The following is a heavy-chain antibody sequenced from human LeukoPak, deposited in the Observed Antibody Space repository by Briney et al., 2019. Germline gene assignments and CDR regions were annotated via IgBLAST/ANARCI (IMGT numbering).Heavy chain of an antibody. CDR3: GSVRGILSYFDL. Sequence: ASVKVSCKASGYTFSDYYIHWVRQAPGQGPEWMGWINLNTGGTDYAQKFDGRFSMTRDTSINTAFMELSGLTFDDTAVYYCGSVRGILSYFDLWGRGTLVTVSS. CDR2: INLNTGGT. V-gene: IGHV1-2*02. CDR1: GYTFSDYY. D-gene: IGHD3-16*01. J-gene: IGHJ2*01.